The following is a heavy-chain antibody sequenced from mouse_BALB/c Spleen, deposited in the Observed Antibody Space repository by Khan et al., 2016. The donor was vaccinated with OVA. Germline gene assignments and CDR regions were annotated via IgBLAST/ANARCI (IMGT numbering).Heavy chain of an antibody. V-gene: IGHV2-9*02. D-gene: IGHD1-2*01. J-gene: IGHJ3*01. CDR1: GFSLTSYG. Sequence: VQLVESGPGLVAPSQTLSITCTVSGFSLTSYGVHWVRQPPGKGLEWLGIIWAGGNTHYNLTLRSSMSISKYNSKSQVLLKMMSLQTDDTYLYYCAKDTTATAYWGQGTLVTVSA. CDR3: AKDTTATAY. CDR2: IWAGGNT.